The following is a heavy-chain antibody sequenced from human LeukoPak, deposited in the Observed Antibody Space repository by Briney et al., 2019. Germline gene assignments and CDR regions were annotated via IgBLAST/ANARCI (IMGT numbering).Heavy chain of an antibody. CDR2: IYPGDSDT. CDR3: ARRQSIAVAGTDWFDP. V-gene: IGHV5-51*01. J-gene: IGHJ5*02. CDR1: GYSFSNYW. Sequence: GESLKISCKGSGYSFSNYWIGWVRQMPGKGLEWMGIIYPGDSDTRYSPSFEGQVTISAGKSISTAYLQWSSLKASDTAMYYCARRQSIAVAGTDWFDPWGQGTLVTVSS. D-gene: IGHD6-19*01.